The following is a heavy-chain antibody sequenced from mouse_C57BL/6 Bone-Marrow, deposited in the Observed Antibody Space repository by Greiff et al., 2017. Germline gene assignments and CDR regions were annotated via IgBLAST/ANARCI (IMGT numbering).Heavy chain of an antibody. J-gene: IGHJ2*01. CDR1: GFNIKDDY. CDR2: IDPENGDT. V-gene: IGHV14-4*01. D-gene: IGHD2-4*01. Sequence: LQESGAELVRPGASVKLSCTASGFNIKDDYMHWVKQRPAPGLEWIGWIDPENGDTEYASKFQGKATITADTSSNTAYLQLSSLTSEYTSVYYCTTYDYDYWGQGTTLTVSS. CDR3: TTYDYDY.